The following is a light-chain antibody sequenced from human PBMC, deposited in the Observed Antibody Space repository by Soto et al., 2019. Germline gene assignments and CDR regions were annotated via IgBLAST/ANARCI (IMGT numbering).Light chain of an antibody. CDR1: QSVSSD. CDR2: GAS. CDR3: QQYNSWPST. V-gene: IGKV3-15*01. Sequence: EIVMTQSPATLSVSPGEGATLSCRTSQSVSSDLAWYQRKPGQAPRLLFSGASARAAGISARFSGSGSGTEFTLTISSLQSEDVAVYYCQQYNSWPSTVGQGTKVDIK. J-gene: IGKJ1*01.